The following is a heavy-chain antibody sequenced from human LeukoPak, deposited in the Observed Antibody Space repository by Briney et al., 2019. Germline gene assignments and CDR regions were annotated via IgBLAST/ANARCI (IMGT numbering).Heavy chain of an antibody. CDR2: IYWNDDK. D-gene: IGHD4-17*01. Sequence: SGPTLVNPTQTLTLTCTFSGFSLSTSGVGVGWIRRPPGKALEWLALIYWNDDKRYSPSLKSRLTITKDTSKNQVVLTMTNMDPVDTATYYCAHTYFYGDYVDWFDPWGQGTLVTVSS. J-gene: IGHJ5*02. CDR1: GFSLSTSGVG. CDR3: AHTYFYGDYVDWFDP. V-gene: IGHV2-5*01.